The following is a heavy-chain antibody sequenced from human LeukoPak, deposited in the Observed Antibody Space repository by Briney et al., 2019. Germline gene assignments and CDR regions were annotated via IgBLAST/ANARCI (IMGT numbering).Heavy chain of an antibody. D-gene: IGHD1-1*01. V-gene: IGHV4-4*02. CDR3: ARDWGYTYNYFDY. Sequence: SETLSLTCTVSGGSISSYYWSWVRQPPGKGLEWIGEIYHGGTTNYNPSLKSRVTMSVDKSKNQISLKLTSVTAADTAVYFCARDWGYTYNYFDYWGQGILVAVSS. CDR2: IYHGGTT. CDR1: GGSISSYY. J-gene: IGHJ4*02.